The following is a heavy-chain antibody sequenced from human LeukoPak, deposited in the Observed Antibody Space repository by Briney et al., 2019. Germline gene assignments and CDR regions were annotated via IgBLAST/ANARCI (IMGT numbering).Heavy chain of an antibody. CDR1: GFTFSDYY. CDR2: ISSSGSTI. J-gene: IGHJ6*02. V-gene: IGHV3-11*01. Sequence: GGSLRLSCAASGFTFSDYYMSWIRQAPGKGLEWVSYISSSGSTIYYADSVKGRFTISRDNAKNSLYLQMNSLRAEDTAVYYCARDPLRRVLLWFGEPGGMDVWGQGPTVTVSS. CDR3: ARDPLRRVLLWFGEPGGMDV. D-gene: IGHD3-10*01.